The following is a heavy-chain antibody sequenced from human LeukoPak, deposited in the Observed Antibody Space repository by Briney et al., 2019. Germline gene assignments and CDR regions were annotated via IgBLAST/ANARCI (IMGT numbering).Heavy chain of an antibody. Sequence: GGSLRLSCAASGFNLRDYWMHWVRQAPGKGLVWVSRLGTDGTYTNYADSVRGRFTISRGNAKNTLYLQMDSLRAEDTAFYYCVRDPSNSGNWFDLWGQGTLVTVSS. CDR2: LGTDGTYT. J-gene: IGHJ5*02. V-gene: IGHV3-74*01. CDR3: VRDPSNSGNWFDL. CDR1: GFNLRDYW. D-gene: IGHD4-11*01.